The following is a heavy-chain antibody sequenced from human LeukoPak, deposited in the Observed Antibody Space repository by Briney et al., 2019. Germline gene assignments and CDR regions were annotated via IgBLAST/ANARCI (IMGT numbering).Heavy chain of an antibody. V-gene: IGHV1-69*01. D-gene: IGHD5-24*01. Sequence: ASVKVSCKASGGTFSSYAISWVRQAPGQGLEWMGGIIPIFGTANYAQKFQGRVTITADESTSTAYMELSSLRSEDTAVYYCASSVEMATIPYFDYWGQGTPVTVSS. CDR2: IIPIFGTA. CDR3: ASSVEMATIPYFDY. J-gene: IGHJ4*02. CDR1: GGTFSSYA.